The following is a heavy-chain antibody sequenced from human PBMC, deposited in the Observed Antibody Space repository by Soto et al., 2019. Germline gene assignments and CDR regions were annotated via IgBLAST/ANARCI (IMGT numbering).Heavy chain of an antibody. V-gene: IGHV3-15*07. CDR2: IKSKTDGGTT. J-gene: IGHJ4*02. D-gene: IGHD6-19*01. Sequence: EVQLVESGGGLVKPGGSLRLSCAASGFSFRNAWMNWVRQAPGKGLEWVGRIKSKTDGGTTDYAAPVKGRFTISRDDSKNTLYLQMYSLKTEDTAVYYCTTAQIWLGYYFDYWGQGTLVTVSS. CDR1: GFSFRNAW. CDR3: TTAQIWLGYYFDY.